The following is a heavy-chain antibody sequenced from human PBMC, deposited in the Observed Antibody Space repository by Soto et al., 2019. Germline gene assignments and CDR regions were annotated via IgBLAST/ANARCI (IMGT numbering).Heavy chain of an antibody. Sequence: PGGPMRLSCAASECTFSNYAMSWVRQAPGKGLEWVSAISYGGGTTYYADSVKGRFTISRDNSKNTLYLQMNSLRAEDTAVYYCAKNPGYYYDSTGYHFDYWGQGTLVTVSS. CDR1: ECTFSNYA. V-gene: IGHV3-23*01. CDR2: ISYGGGTT. J-gene: IGHJ4*02. CDR3: AKNPGYYYDSTGYHFDY. D-gene: IGHD3-22*01.